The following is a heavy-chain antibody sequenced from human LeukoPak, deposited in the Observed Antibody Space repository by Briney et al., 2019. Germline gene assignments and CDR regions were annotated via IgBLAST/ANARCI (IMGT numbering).Heavy chain of an antibody. CDR1: GFTFDDYA. CDR3: AKDLVPAAYYGMDV. CDR2: ISWNSGSI. D-gene: IGHD2-2*01. Sequence: GGSLRLSCAASGFTFDDYAMHWVRQAPGKGLEWVSGISWNSGSIGYADSVKGRFTISRDNAKNSLYLQMNSLRAEDTALYYCAKDLVPAAYYGMDVWGQGTTVTVSS. V-gene: IGHV3-9*01. J-gene: IGHJ6*02.